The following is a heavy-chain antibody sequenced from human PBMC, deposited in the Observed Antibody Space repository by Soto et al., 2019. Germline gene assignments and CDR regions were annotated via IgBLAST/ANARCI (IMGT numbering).Heavy chain of an antibody. V-gene: IGHV4-59*08. D-gene: IGHD3-10*01. CDR3: ARRGGSGSYPAPFDY. J-gene: IGHJ4*02. CDR2: IYYSGST. Sequence: QVQLQESGPGLVKPSETLSLTCTVSGGSISSYYWSWIRQPPGKGLEWIGYIYYSGSTNYNPSLKSRVTISVDTSKNQFSLKLSSVTAADTAVYYCARRGGSGSYPAPFDYWGQGTLVTVSS. CDR1: GGSISSYY.